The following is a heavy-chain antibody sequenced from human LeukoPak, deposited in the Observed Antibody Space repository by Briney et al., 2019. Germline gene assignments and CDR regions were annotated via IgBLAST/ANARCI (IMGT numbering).Heavy chain of an antibody. CDR2: TYYRSKWYN. CDR3: ARDPLGAAVAGKWFDP. J-gene: IGHJ5*02. Sequence: SQTLSHTCAISGDSVSSNSAAWNWIRQSPSRGLEWLGRTYYRSKWYNDYAVSVKSRITIDPDTSKNQFSLQLNSVTPEDTAVYYCARDPLGAAVAGKWFDPWGQGTLVTVSS. CDR1: GDSVSSNSAA. V-gene: IGHV6-1*01. D-gene: IGHD6-19*01.